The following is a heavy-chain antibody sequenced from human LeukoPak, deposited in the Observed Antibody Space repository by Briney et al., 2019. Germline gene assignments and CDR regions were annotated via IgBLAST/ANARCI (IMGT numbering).Heavy chain of an antibody. D-gene: IGHD2-2*01. V-gene: IGHV3-30*14. CDR3: ARERKSYCSSTSCYGPVYYFDY. CDR1: GFTFSSYA. Sequence: PGRSLRLSCAASGFTFSSYAMHWARQAPGKGLEWVAVISYDGSNKYYADSVKGRFTISRDNSKNTLYLQMNSLRAEDTAAYYRARERKSYCSSTSCYGPVYYFDYWGQGTLVTVSS. J-gene: IGHJ4*02. CDR2: ISYDGSNK.